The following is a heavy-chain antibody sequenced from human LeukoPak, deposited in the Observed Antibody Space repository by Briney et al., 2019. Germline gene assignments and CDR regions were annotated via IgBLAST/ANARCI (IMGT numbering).Heavy chain of an antibody. CDR2: IYSGGTT. J-gene: IGHJ2*01. V-gene: IGHV3-53*01. D-gene: IGHD4-17*01. CDR3: ARGTGDVGYFAL. CDR1: GFTVSSNY. Sequence: QAGWSLRLSCAASGFTVSSNYMSWVRQAAGKGLEWVSVIYSGGTTCSADSVKGRFTISRDNSKNTLYLQMNSLTAEDTAVYYCARGTGDVGYFALWGRGTLVTVSS.